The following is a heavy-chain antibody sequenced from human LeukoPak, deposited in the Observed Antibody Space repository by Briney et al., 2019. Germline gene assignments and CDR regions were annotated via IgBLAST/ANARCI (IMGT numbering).Heavy chain of an antibody. D-gene: IGHD3-10*01. CDR2: ISAYNGNT. CDR3: ARDLGTPGNYGMDV. V-gene: IGHV1-18*01. CDR1: GYTFTTYG. J-gene: IGHJ6*02. Sequence: ASMKVSCKASGYTFTTYGISWVRQAPGQGLEWMGWISAYNGNTKYAQNLQGRVTMTTDTSTSIVYMELRSLRSDDTAVYYCARDLGTPGNYGMDVWGQGTTVTVSS.